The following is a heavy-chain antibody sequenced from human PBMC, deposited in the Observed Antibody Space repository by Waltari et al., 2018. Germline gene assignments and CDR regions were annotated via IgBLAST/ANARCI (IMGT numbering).Heavy chain of an antibody. V-gene: IGHV1-69*12. CDR2: IIPIFGTA. CDR1: GGTFSSYA. CDR3: ARDQWELRTGDRDAFDI. Sequence: QVQLVQSGAEVKKPGSSVKVSCKASGGTFSSYAISWLRQAPGQGLGWMGGIIPIFGTANYAQKFQGRVTITADESTSTAYMELSSLRSEDTAVYYCARDQWELRTGDRDAFDIWGQGTMVTVSS. J-gene: IGHJ3*02. D-gene: IGHD1-26*01.